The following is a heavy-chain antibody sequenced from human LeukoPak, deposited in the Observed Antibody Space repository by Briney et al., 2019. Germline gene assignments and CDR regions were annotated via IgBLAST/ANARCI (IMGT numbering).Heavy chain of an antibody. V-gene: IGHV3-7*04. J-gene: IGHJ3*02. CDR2: IKQDGSEK. CDR3: ARDYAEVVAAIAQDHDAFDI. Sequence: GGSLRLSCAASGFTFSSYWMSWVRQAPGKGLEWVANIKQDGSEKYYVDSVKGRFTISRDNAKNSLYLQMNSLRAEDTAVCYCARDYAEVVAAIAQDHDAFDIWGQGTMVTVSS. D-gene: IGHD2-15*01. CDR1: GFTFSSYW.